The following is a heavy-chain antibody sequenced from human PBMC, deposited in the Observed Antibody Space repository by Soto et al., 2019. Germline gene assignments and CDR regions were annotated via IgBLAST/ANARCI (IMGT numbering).Heavy chain of an antibody. V-gene: IGHV3-23*01. D-gene: IGHD1-1*01. CDR1: GFTFYSYA. Sequence: EVQLLESGGGLVQPGGSLRLSCAASGFTFYSYAMTWVRQAPGKGLEWVSSISGSGGTTYYADCVKGRFTISRDSSKNTLYLQMNSLRTEDTAVYYCAKAQSLLEFAPFDYWGHGSLVIVSS. CDR3: AKAQSLLEFAPFDY. CDR2: ISGSGGTT. J-gene: IGHJ4*01.